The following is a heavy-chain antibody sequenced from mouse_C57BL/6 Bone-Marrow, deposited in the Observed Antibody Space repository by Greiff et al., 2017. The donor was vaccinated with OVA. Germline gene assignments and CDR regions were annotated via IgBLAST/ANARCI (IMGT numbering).Heavy chain of an antibody. V-gene: IGHV5-6*03. Sequence: EVKLVESGGGLVQPGGSMKLSCAASGFTFSSYGMSWVRQTPDKRLEWVAHLSSGGSYTYYPDIVTGRFTIARDNAKNTLYLQMSSLKSEDTAMYYCARPVYDGYSLAYWGHGTLGTVS. CDR1: GFTFSSYG. CDR3: ARPVYDGYSLAY. J-gene: IGHJ3*01. CDR2: LSSGGSYT. D-gene: IGHD2-3*01.